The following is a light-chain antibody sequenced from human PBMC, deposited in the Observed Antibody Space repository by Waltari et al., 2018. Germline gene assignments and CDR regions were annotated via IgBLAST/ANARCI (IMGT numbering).Light chain of an antibody. Sequence: QSVLTQPPSLSGTPGQRVTITCSGGSSNIRRNTLHWYQRVPGAAPTLLIYTNNHRPPGVPDRCSGSKSGTSASLAISGLQSEDEAEYFCAAWDGNLNGNWVFGGGTKLTVL. CDR3: AAWDGNLNGNWV. CDR2: TNN. CDR1: SSNIRRNT. V-gene: IGLV1-44*01. J-gene: IGLJ3*02.